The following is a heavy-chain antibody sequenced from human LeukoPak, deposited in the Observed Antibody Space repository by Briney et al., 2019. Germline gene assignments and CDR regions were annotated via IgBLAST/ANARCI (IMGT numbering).Heavy chain of an antibody. J-gene: IGHJ6*02. Sequence: SVKVSCKASGGTFSSYAISWVRQAPGQGLEGMGGIIPIFGIANYAQKFQARATITADKSTSTAYMELSRLRSEAPAVYYCARTDYYGSGSYDYYGMDVWGQGTTVTVSS. CDR1: GGTFSSYA. CDR3: ARTDYYGSGSYDYYGMDV. V-gene: IGHV1-69*17. D-gene: IGHD3-10*01. CDR2: IIPIFGIA.